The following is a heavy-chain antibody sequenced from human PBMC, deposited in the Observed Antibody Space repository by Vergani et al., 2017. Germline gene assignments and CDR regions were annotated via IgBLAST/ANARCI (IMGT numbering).Heavy chain of an antibody. J-gene: IGHJ4*02. V-gene: IGHV1-18*01. D-gene: IGHD3-9*01. CDR1: GYTFTSYG. Sequence: QVQLVQSGAEVKKPGASVKVSCKASGYTFTSYGISWVRQAPGQGLEWMGWISAYNGNTNYAQKLQGRVSMNTGTSTSTAYMELRSLRSDDTAVYYCARDPPKLTSYYRGDYWGQGTLVTVSS. CDR2: ISAYNGNT. CDR3: ARDPPKLTSYYRGDY.